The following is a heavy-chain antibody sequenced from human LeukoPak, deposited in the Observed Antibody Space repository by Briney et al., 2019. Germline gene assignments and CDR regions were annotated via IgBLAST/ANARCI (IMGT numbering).Heavy chain of an antibody. CDR2: IYYSGST. V-gene: IGHV4-39*07. Sequence: SETLSLTCTVSGGSISSSSYYWGWIRQPPGKGLEWIGSIYYSGSTYYNPSLKSRVTISVDTSKNQFSLKLSSVTAADTAVYYCARARQNPYFEERWRGNWFDPWGQGTLVTVSS. J-gene: IGHJ5*02. CDR3: ARARQNPYFEERWRGNWFDP. CDR1: GGSISSSSYY. D-gene: IGHD3-9*01.